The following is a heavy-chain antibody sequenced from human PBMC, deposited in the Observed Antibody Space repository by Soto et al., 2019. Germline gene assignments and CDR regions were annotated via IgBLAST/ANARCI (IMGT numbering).Heavy chain of an antibody. V-gene: IGHV4-30-2*01. Sequence: QLQLQESGSGLVKPSQTLSLTCAGSGGSISSGGYSWSWIRQPPGKGLEWIGYIYHSGSTYYNPALTSRVTISVDRSKNQFSLKLSSVTAADTTVYYSAAGGGLPRYYWGQGTLVTVST. D-gene: IGHD5-12*01. CDR1: GGSISSGGYS. CDR3: AAGGGLPRYY. J-gene: IGHJ4*02. CDR2: IYHSGST.